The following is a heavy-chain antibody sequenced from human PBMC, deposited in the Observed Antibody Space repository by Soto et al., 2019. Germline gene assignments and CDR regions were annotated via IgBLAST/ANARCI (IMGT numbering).Heavy chain of an antibody. CDR3: ARQVVGYCSGGSCTPFDY. CDR2: IYPDDSDT. D-gene: IGHD2-15*01. V-gene: IGHV5-51*01. J-gene: IGHJ4*02. Sequence: GESLKISCKHSGCNFPTFWIAWVRQMPGKGLEWMGTIYPDDSDTRYSPSFQGQVTISADKSISTAYLQWSSLKASDTAMYYCARQVVGYCSGGSCTPFDYWGQGTLVTVSS. CDR1: GCNFPTFW.